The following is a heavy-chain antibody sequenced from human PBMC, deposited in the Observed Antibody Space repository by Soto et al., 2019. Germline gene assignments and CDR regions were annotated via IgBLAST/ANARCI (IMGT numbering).Heavy chain of an antibody. J-gene: IGHJ4*02. V-gene: IGHV4-31*03. CDR2: IYYSGST. Sequence: QVQLQESGPGLVKPSQTLSLTCTVSDDSISSGGYYWTWIRQHPGKGLEWIGYIYYSGSTYYNPSLKRRVTISLATSKNQFSLKLSSVTAADTAVYYCARLRYGAKDYWGQGTLVTVSS. CDR3: ARLRYGAKDY. D-gene: IGHD4-17*01. CDR1: DDSISSGGYY.